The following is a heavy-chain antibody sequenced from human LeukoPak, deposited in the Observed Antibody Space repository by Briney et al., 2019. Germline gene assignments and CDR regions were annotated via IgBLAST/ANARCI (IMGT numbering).Heavy chain of an antibody. CDR3: ASGYAPDYYYYGMDV. J-gene: IGHJ6*02. CDR1: GYTFTSYG. D-gene: IGHD2-2*01. V-gene: IGHV1-18*01. CDR2: ISAYNGNT. Sequence: ASVKVSCKASGYTFTSYGISWVRQAPGQGLEWMGWISAYNGNTNYAQKLQGRVTMTTDTSTSTAYMELRSLRSDDTAVYYCASGYAPDYYYYGMDVWGQGTTVTVSS.